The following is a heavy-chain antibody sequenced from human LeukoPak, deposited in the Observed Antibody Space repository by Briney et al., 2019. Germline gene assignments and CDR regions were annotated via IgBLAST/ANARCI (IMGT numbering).Heavy chain of an antibody. Sequence: SVKVSCKASGGTFSSYAISWVRQAPGQGLEWMGRIIPILGIANYAQKSQGRVTITADKSTSTAYMELSSLRSEDTAVYYCARRPVDTAMVREIEYFDYWGQGTLVTVSS. CDR2: IIPILGIA. J-gene: IGHJ4*02. CDR3: ARRPVDTAMVREIEYFDY. V-gene: IGHV1-69*04. CDR1: GGTFSSYA. D-gene: IGHD5-18*01.